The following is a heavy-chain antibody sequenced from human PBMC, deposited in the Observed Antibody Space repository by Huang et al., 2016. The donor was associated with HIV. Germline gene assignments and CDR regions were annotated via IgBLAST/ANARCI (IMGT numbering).Heavy chain of an antibody. Sequence: EVQFVESWGGLVKPGRSLRLSCTAYGFTFGNYGMSWFRQAAGKGLEWVGFIRIEDYTETTEYAASVKGRFTISRDDSKSIAYLQMNSLKPEDTAVYYCTRDSVYPNYYDGSGFYFDYWGQGTLVTVSS. D-gene: IGHD3-22*01. V-gene: IGHV3-49*05. CDR1: GFTFGNYG. J-gene: IGHJ4*02. CDR2: IRIEDYTETT. CDR3: TRDSVYPNYYDGSGFYFDY.